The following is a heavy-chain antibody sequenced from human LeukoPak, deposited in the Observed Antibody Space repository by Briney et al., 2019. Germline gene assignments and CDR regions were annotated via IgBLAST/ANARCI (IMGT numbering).Heavy chain of an antibody. CDR1: GYTFTSYY. J-gene: IGHJ4*02. CDR2: INPSGGST. CDR3: ARKPFGLGGLDY. D-gene: IGHD3-16*01. V-gene: IGHV1-46*01. Sequence: ASVKVSCKASGYTFTSYYIHWVRQAPGQGLEWMGIINPSGGSTSYAQKFQARVTMTRDTSTRTVYMEPSSLRSEDTAVHYCARKPFGLGGLDYWGQGTLVTVSS.